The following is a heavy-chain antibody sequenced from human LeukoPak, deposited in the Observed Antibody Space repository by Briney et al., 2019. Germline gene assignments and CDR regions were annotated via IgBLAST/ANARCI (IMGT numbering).Heavy chain of an antibody. J-gene: IGHJ5*02. V-gene: IGHV1-18*01. D-gene: IGHD3-10*01. CDR1: GYTFTSYG. Sequence: ASVKVSCKASGYTFTSYGISWVRRAPGQGPEWMGWFSAYNGNTNYAQKLQGRVTMTTDTSTSTAYMELRSLRSDDTAVYYCARDGHTRGYYYSYSHWFDPWGQGTLVTVSS. CDR3: ARDGHTRGYYYSYSHWFDP. CDR2: FSAYNGNT.